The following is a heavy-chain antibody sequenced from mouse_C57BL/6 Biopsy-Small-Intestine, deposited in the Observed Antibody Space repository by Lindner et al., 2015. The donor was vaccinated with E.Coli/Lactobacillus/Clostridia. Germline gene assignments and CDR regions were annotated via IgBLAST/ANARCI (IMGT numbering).Heavy chain of an antibody. J-gene: IGHJ4*01. D-gene: IGHD1-3*01. V-gene: IGHV1-64*01. Sequence: SVKVSCKASGYTFTSFYMHWVRQAPGQGLEWMGIMNPSGGSTRYAQKFQGRVTMTRDTSTNTVYMELSGLRSEDTAVYYCAERRAFSGCDLGALDYWGQGTLVTVSS. CDR1: GYTFTSFY. CDR3: AERRAFSGCDLGALDY. CDR2: MNPSGGST.